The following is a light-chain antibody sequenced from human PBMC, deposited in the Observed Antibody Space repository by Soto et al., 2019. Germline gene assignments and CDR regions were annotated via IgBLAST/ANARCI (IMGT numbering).Light chain of an antibody. J-gene: IGKJ4*01. V-gene: IGKV3-15*01. CDR3: QQYYYWPPLT. CDR2: GAS. CDR1: QSVSSN. Sequence: EIVMTQSPATLSVSPGERATLSCRASQSVSSNLAWYQQKPGQAPRLLIYGASIRATDIPARFSGSGSGTAFTLTISTLQSEDFVVYYCQQYYYWPPLTFGGGTQVEIK.